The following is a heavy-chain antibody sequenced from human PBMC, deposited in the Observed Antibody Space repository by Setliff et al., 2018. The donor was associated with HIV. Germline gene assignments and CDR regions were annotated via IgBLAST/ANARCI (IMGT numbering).Heavy chain of an antibody. J-gene: IGHJ4*02. D-gene: IGHD6-13*01. CDR1: GGSIRDYY. Sequence: KTSETLSLTCRVSGGSIRDYYWNWIRQPAGKGLEWIGSIYHTGSTYYNPSLKGRVTISVDTSKNQFSLKLTSLTAADTAVYYCARIDGEAADTNYWGQGTLVTVSS. CDR2: IYHTGST. V-gene: IGHV4-4*07. CDR3: ARIDGEAADTNY.